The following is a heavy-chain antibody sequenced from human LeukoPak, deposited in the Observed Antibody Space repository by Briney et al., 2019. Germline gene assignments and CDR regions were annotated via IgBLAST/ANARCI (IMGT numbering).Heavy chain of an antibody. CDR3: ASRMYSSSSRLNFDY. V-gene: IGHV4-39*01. CDR1: GGSISSSSYY. J-gene: IGHJ4*02. CDR2: IYYSGST. Sequence: PSETLSLTCTVSGGSISSSSYYWGWIREPPGKGLGWIGSIYYSGSTYYNPSLKSRVTISVDTSKSQFSLKLSSVTAADTAVYYCASRMYSSSSRLNFDYWGQGTLVTVSS. D-gene: IGHD6-6*01.